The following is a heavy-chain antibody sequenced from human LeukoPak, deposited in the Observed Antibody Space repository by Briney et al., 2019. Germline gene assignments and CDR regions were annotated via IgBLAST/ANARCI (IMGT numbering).Heavy chain of an antibody. CDR2: IIPILGIA. Sequence: SVKVSCKASGGTFSSYAISWVRQAPGQGLEWMGRIIPILGIANYAQKFQGRVTITADKSTSTAYMELSSLRAEDTAVYYCAKWGSRYLPADKNWFDPWGQGTLVTVSS. CDR3: AKWGSRYLPADKNWFDP. CDR1: GGTFSSYA. D-gene: IGHD2-8*01. J-gene: IGHJ5*02. V-gene: IGHV1-69*04.